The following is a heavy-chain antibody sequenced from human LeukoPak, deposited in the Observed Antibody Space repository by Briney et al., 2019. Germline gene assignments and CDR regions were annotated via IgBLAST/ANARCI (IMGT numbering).Heavy chain of an antibody. CDR1: GFILSGYG. CDR3: ASTITVTTDY. V-gene: IGHV3-48*01. Sequence: GGSLRLSCAASGFILSGYGMNWVRQAPGKGLEWVSYLGASSGSGSSIYYADSVKGRFTISRDNAKNSLYLQMNNLRAEDTAVYYCASTITVTTDYWGQGTLVTVSS. J-gene: IGHJ4*02. CDR2: LGASSGSGSSI. D-gene: IGHD4-17*01.